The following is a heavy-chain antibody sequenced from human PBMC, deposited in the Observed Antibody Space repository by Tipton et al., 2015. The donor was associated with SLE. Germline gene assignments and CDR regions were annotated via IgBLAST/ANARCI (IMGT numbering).Heavy chain of an antibody. V-gene: IGHV3-74*01. J-gene: IGHJ4*02. Sequence: SLRLSCAASGFTVSDYWMHWVRQVPGKGLEWVSRINPDGSTINYADSVKGRFTMARDNAKNTLYLQMNSLRAEDTAVYYCARLERYSGYDWHFDHWGQGTLVTVSP. D-gene: IGHD5-12*01. CDR1: GFTVSDYW. CDR2: INPDGSTI. CDR3: ARLERYSGYDWHFDH.